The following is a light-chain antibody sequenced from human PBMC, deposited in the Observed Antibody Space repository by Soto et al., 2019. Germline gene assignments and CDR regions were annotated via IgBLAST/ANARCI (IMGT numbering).Light chain of an antibody. CDR3: QSYDSSLSGRVV. J-gene: IGLJ2*01. CDR2: GDS. Sequence: QLVLTQPPSVSGAPGQRVTISCTGGSSSIGAGYDVHWYQHLPGTAPKLLIYGDSNRPSGVPDRFSGSKSGTSASLAITGLQAEDGGDYYCQSYDSSLSGRVVFGGGTKLTVL. CDR1: SSSIGAGYD. V-gene: IGLV1-40*01.